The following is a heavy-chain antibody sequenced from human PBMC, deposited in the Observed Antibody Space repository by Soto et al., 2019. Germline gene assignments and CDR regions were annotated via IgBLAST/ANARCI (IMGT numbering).Heavy chain of an antibody. Sequence: SETLSLTCTVSGGSISSGGYYWSWIRQHPGKGLEWIGHIYYSGSTYYNPSLKSRVTISVDTSKNQFSLKLSSVTAADTAVYYCARDRGGYQLLFHSFTYYGMDVWGQGTTVTVSS. CDR2: IYYSGST. J-gene: IGHJ6*02. CDR3: ARDRGGYQLLFHSFTYYGMDV. V-gene: IGHV4-31*03. CDR1: GGSISSGGYY. D-gene: IGHD2-2*01.